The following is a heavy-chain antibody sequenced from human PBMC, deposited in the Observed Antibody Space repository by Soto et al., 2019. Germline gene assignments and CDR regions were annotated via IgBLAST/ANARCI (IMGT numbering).Heavy chain of an antibody. CDR3: ARLYDSSGYSFDY. CDR2: IYYSGST. J-gene: IGHJ4*02. V-gene: IGHV4-31*03. Sequence: SETLSLTCTVSGGSISSGGYYWSWIRQHPGKGLEWIGYIYYSGSTYYNRSLKSRVTISVDTSKNQFSLKLSSVTAADTAVYYCARLYDSSGYSFDYWGQGTLVTVSS. D-gene: IGHD3-22*01. CDR1: GGSISSGGYY.